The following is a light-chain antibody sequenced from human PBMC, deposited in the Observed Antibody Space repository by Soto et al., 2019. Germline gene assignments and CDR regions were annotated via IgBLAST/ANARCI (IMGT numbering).Light chain of an antibody. CDR1: QGIFSY. Sequence: DIQLTQSPSFLSASVGDRVTITCRASQGIFSYLAWYQQKPGKAPKLLIYAASTLQSGVPSRFSGSGSGTDFTLTISSLQPEDFASYYCQQLNTYPWTFGQGTKVEIK. J-gene: IGKJ1*01. V-gene: IGKV1-9*01. CDR3: QQLNTYPWT. CDR2: AAS.